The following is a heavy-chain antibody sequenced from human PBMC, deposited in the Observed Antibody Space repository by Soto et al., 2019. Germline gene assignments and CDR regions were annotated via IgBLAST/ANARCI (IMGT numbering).Heavy chain of an antibody. CDR2: ISAYSGNT. Sequence: VASVKVSCKASGYTFTSYGISWVRQAPGQGLEWMGWISAYSGNTNYAQKLQGRVTMTTDTSTSTAYMELRSLRSDDTAVYYCARDRLVGASIWFDPWGQGTLVTVSS. V-gene: IGHV1-18*04. J-gene: IGHJ5*02. CDR1: GYTFTSYG. CDR3: ARDRLVGASIWFDP. D-gene: IGHD1-26*01.